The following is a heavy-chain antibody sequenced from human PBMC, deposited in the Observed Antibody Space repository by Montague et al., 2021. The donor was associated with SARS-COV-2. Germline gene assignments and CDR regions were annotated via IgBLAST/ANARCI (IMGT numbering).Heavy chain of an antibody. Sequence: SETLSLTCAVYGGSFSVYYGSWLRQSPRSGLEWIAEISQSGTAHYNPSLESRVSISIDTSRNQFTLKLSSVTAADTAMYYCAREREVERAARTLVAFDMWGQGTMVTVSS. CDR1: GGSFSVYY. CDR3: AREREVERAARTLVAFDM. J-gene: IGHJ3*02. V-gene: IGHV4-34*01. D-gene: IGHD1-1*01. CDR2: ISQSGTA.